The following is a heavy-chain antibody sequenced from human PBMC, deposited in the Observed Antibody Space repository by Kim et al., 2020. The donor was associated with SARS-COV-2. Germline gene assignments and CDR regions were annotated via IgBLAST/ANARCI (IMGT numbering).Heavy chain of an antibody. D-gene: IGHD3-10*01. Sequence: GGSLRLSCAASGFTFSSYEMNWVRQAPGKGLEWVSYISSSGSTIYYADSVKGRFTISRDNAKNSLYLQMNSLRAEDTAVYYCARVGGFGELPDYWGQGTLVTVSS. CDR2: ISSSGSTI. CDR3: ARVGGFGELPDY. V-gene: IGHV3-48*03. J-gene: IGHJ4*02. CDR1: GFTFSSYE.